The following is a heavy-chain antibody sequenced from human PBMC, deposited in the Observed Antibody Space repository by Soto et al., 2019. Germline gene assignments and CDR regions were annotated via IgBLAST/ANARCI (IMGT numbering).Heavy chain of an antibody. V-gene: IGHV4-34*01. D-gene: IGHD3-3*01. CDR2: INHSGST. J-gene: IGHJ4*02. CDR3: ARGRKHFDFWSGYALDY. Sequence: SETLSLSCAVYGGSFSGYYWSWIRQPPGKGLEWIGEINHSGSTNYNPSLKSRVTISVDTSKNQFSLKLSSVTAADTAVYYCARGRKHFDFWSGYALDYWGQGTLVTVSS. CDR1: GGSFSGYY.